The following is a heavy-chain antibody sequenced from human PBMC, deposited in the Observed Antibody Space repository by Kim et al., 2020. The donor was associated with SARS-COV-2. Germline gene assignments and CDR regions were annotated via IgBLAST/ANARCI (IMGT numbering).Heavy chain of an antibody. Sequence: SRVTISVDTSKNQFSLKLSSVTAADTAVYYCARTGYFDWLSHRGYYGMDVWGQGTTVTVSS. V-gene: IGHV4-31*02. CDR3: ARTGYFDWLSHRGYYGMDV. J-gene: IGHJ6*02. D-gene: IGHD3-9*01.